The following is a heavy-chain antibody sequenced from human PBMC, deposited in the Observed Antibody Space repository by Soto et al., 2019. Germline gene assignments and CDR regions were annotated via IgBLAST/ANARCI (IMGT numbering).Heavy chain of an antibody. CDR3: ATWHEREHAYDV. J-gene: IGHJ3*01. CDR1: GLTISGKKY. Sequence: DVQLVESGGGLIQPGESPRLSCAAFGLTISGKKYVAWVRQAPGKGLGWVSGLYDVDGSFYADSVRGRFTTSSDSSKTTVYLQMNDLRPDDTAVYYCATWHEREHAYDVWGQGTTVTVSS. D-gene: IGHD1-1*01. V-gene: IGHV3-53*01. CDR2: LYDVDGS.